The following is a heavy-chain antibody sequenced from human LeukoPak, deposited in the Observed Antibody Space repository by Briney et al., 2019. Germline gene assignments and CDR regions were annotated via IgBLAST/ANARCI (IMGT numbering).Heavy chain of an antibody. Sequence: GGSLRLSCAASGFTFSDYSMNWVRQAPGKGLEWISYISGGSSTIYYADSVKGRFTISRDNAGTSLYLQMNGLRADDTALYYCAREISRRNQLLPGAFDFWGHGTMVTVSS. D-gene: IGHD2-2*01. V-gene: IGHV3-48*01. CDR3: AREISRRNQLLPGAFDF. J-gene: IGHJ3*01. CDR2: ISGGSSTI. CDR1: GFTFSDYS.